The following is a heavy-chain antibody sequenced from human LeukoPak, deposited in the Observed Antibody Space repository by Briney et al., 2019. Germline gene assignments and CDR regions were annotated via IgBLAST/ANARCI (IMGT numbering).Heavy chain of an antibody. CDR2: INHSGST. V-gene: IGHV4-34*01. CDR3: ARGGVRRGTYYDFWSGYPYYFDY. CDR1: GGSFSGYY. J-gene: IGHJ4*02. Sequence: SSETLSLTCAVYGGSFSGYYWSWIRQPPGKGLEWIGEINHSGSTNYNPSLKSRVTISVDTSKNQFSLRLSSVTAADTAVYYCARGGVRRGTYYDFWSGYPYYFDYWGQGTLVTVSS. D-gene: IGHD3-3*01.